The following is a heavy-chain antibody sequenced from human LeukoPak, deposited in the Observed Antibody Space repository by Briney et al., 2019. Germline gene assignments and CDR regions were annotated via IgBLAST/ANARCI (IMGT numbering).Heavy chain of an antibody. J-gene: IGHJ4*02. CDR1: GGSFSGYY. CDR3: ARKDTAMVKDY. V-gene: IGHV4-34*01. Sequence: SETLSLTCAVYGGSFSGYYWSWIRLPPGKGLEWIGEINHSGSTNYNPSLKSRVTISVDTSKNQFSLKLSSVTAADTAVYYCARKDTAMVKDYWGQGTLVTVSS. D-gene: IGHD5-18*01. CDR2: INHSGST.